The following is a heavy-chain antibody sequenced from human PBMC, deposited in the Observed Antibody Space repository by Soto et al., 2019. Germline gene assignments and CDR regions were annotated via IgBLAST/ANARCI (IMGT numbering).Heavy chain of an antibody. Sequence: PGGSLRLSCAASGFTFSSYGMHWVRQAPGKGLEWVAVISYDGSNKYYADSVKGRFTISRDNSKNTLYLQMNSLGAEDTAVYYCAKDLGNAAGPKYYYYGMDVWGQGTTVTVSS. CDR3: AKDLGNAAGPKYYYYGMDV. D-gene: IGHD6-13*01. V-gene: IGHV3-30*18. CDR1: GFTFSSYG. CDR2: ISYDGSNK. J-gene: IGHJ6*02.